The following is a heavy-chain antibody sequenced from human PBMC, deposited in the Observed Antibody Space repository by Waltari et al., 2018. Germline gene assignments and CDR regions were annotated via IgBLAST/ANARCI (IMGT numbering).Heavy chain of an antibody. D-gene: IGHD6-6*01. CDR1: GFTFGDYA. Sequence: EVQLVESGGGLVQPGRSLRLSCTASGFTFGDYAMSRVRQAPGKGLEWVGFIRSKAYGGTTEYAASVKGRFTISRDDSKSIAYLQMNSLKTEDTAVYYCTRGRDTARRGLWFDYWGQGTLVTVSS. CDR2: IRSKAYGGTT. J-gene: IGHJ4*02. V-gene: IGHV3-49*04. CDR3: TRGRDTARRGLWFDY.